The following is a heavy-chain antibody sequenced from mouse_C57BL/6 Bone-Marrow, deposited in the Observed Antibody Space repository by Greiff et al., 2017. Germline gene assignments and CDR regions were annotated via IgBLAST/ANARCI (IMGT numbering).Heavy chain of an antibody. D-gene: IGHD2-4*01. Sequence: EVQVVESEGGLVQPGSSMKLSCTASGFTFSDYYMAWVRQVPEKGLEWVANINYDGSSTNYLDSLKSRFIISRDNAKNMLYLHMSSQKSEDTATYECASEYDDYWYFDVWGTGTTVTVSA. CDR1: GFTFSDYY. J-gene: IGHJ1*03. CDR3: ASEYDDYWYFDV. CDR2: INYDGSST. V-gene: IGHV5-16*01.